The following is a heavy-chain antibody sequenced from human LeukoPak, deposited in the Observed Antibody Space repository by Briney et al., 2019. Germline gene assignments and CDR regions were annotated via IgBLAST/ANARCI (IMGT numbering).Heavy chain of an antibody. D-gene: IGHD2-2*02. V-gene: IGHV4-39*01. J-gene: IGHJ4*02. CDR3: ASPHNCSSTSCYRGANY. Sequence: PSETLSLTCTVSGGSISSSSYYWGWIRQPPGKGLEWIGSIYYSGSTYYNPSLKSRVTISVDTSKNQFSLKLSSVTAADTAVYYCASPHNCSSTSCYRGANYWGRGTLVTVSS. CDR2: IYYSGST. CDR1: GGSISSSSYY.